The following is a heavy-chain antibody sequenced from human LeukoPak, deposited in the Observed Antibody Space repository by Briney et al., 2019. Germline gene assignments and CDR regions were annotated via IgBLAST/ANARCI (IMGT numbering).Heavy chain of an antibody. CDR3: TRDEGPYYDILTGYPQGFDP. CDR2: IRSKAYGGTT. J-gene: IGHJ5*02. V-gene: IGHV3-49*03. D-gene: IGHD3-9*01. Sequence: GGSLRLSCTASGFTFGDYAMSWFRQAPGKGLEWVGFIRSKAYGGTTKYAASVKGRFTISRDDSKSIAYLQMNSLKTEDTAVYYCTRDEGPYYDILTGYPQGFDPWGQGTLVTVSS. CDR1: GFTFGDYA.